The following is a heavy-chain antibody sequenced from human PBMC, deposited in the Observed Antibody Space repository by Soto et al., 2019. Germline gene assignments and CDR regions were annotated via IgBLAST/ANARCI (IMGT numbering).Heavy chain of an antibody. D-gene: IGHD3-22*01. V-gene: IGHV1-69*06. CDR3: ARAPPYYDSSGYYFDY. J-gene: IGHJ4*02. Sequence: SVKVSCKASGGTFSRYAISWVRQAPGQGLEWMGGMIPIFGTANYAQKFQGRVTITADKSTSTAYMELSSLRSEDTDVYYCARAPPYYDSSGYYFDYWGQGTLVTVSS. CDR1: GGTFSRYA. CDR2: MIPIFGTA.